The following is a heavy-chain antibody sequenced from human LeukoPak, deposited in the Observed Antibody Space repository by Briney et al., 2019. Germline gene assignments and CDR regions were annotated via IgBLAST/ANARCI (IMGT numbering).Heavy chain of an antibody. CDR1: GFTFDDYG. CDR2: INWNGGST. CDR3: AKAYGYCSSTSCYTEGHWFDP. V-gene: IGHV3-20*04. D-gene: IGHD2-2*01. J-gene: IGHJ5*02. Sequence: GGSLRLSCAASGFTFDDYGMSWVRQAPGKGLEWVSGINWNGGSTGYADSVKGRFTISRDNAKNSLYLQMNSLRAEDTAVYYCAKAYGYCSSTSCYTEGHWFDPWGQGTLVTVSS.